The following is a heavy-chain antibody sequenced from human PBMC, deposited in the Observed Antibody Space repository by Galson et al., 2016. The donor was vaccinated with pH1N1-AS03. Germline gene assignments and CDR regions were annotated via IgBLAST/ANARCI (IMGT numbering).Heavy chain of an antibody. V-gene: IGHV1-69-2*01. J-gene: IGHJ4*02. CDR2: VDPDTSKT. CDR3: ATDGPRGSLSS. CDR1: GYTFTDYN. Sequence: VKVSCKVSGYTFTDYNMHWVQQAPGKGLEWMGLVDPDTSKTKYAETFQGRVTITADTSRDTAYMDLSGLRSADTAIYYCATDGPRGSLSSWGQGTLVTVSS. D-gene: IGHD6-6*01.